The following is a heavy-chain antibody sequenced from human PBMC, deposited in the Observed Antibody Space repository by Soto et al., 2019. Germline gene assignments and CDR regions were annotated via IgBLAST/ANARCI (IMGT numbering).Heavy chain of an antibody. CDR2: IKQDGGDT. D-gene: IGHD6-19*01. J-gene: IGHJ6*02. CDR1: GFTFSTYW. Sequence: LRLSCAASGFTFSTYWMSWVRQAPGKGLEWVAKIKQDGGDTYYVDSVKGRFTISRDNDENSVYLQMNSLRAEDTAVYYCARLYPGSGWPYHYYGMDVWGQGTTVTVSS. V-gene: IGHV3-7*01. CDR3: ARLYPGSGWPYHYYGMDV.